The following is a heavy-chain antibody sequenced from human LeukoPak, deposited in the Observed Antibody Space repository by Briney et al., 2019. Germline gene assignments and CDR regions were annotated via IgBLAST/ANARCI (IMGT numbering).Heavy chain of an antibody. Sequence: ASVKVSCKASGYTFTGYYMRWVRQAPGQGLEWMGWINPNSGGTNYAQKFQGRVTMTRYTSISTAYMELSRLRSDDTAVYYCAGVQLYLSDWFDPWGQGTLVTVSP. V-gene: IGHV1-2*02. J-gene: IGHJ5*02. CDR1: GYTFTGYY. CDR2: INPNSGGT. D-gene: IGHD5-18*01. CDR3: AGVQLYLSDWFDP.